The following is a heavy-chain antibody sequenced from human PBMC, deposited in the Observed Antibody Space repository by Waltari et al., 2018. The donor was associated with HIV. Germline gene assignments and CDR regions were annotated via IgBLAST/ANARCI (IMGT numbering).Heavy chain of an antibody. Sequence: QVQLVQSGAEVKKPGASVKVSCKASGYPFTSYDINWVRQATGQGLEWMGWMNPNSGNTGYAQKFQGRVTMTRNTSISTAYMELSSLRSEDTAVYYCARVHKTTVIGNSPRFDPWGQGTLVTVSS. V-gene: IGHV1-8*01. J-gene: IGHJ5*02. D-gene: IGHD4-4*01. CDR3: ARVHKTTVIGNSPRFDP. CDR1: GYPFTSYD. CDR2: MNPNSGNT.